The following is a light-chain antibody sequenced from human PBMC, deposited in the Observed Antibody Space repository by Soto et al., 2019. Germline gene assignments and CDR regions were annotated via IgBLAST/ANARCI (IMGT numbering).Light chain of an antibody. CDR1: SSDVGAYIF. CDR3: VSFDDGTYV. J-gene: IGLJ1*01. CDR2: DVN. Sequence: QSALTQPPSASGSPGQSVTISCTGTSSDVGAYIFVSWYQQHPGKAPKLMVYDVNRRPPGVPDRFFGSKSGNTASLTVSGLQAEDEADYYCVSFDDGTYVFGTGTKLTVL. V-gene: IGLV2-8*01.